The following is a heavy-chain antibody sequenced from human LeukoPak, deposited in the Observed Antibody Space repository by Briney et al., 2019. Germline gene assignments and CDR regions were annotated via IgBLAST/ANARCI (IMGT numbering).Heavy chain of an antibody. J-gene: IGHJ3*01. CDR1: GDSISNHIYY. CDR3: ARLRVLAGHRGAFDV. CDR2: IYYTGNT. Sequence: SETLSLTCSVSGDSISNHIYYWDWIRQPPGKGLEWIGTIYYTGNTYYNSSLKSRVTISVDTSKNQFSLHLNSVFAADTAVYYCARLRVLAGHRGAFDVWGQGTMVTVSS. D-gene: IGHD2-8*02. V-gene: IGHV4-39*01.